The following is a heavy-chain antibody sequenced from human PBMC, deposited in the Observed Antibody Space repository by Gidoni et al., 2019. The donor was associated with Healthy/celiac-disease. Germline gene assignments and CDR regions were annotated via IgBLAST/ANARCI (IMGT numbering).Heavy chain of an antibody. J-gene: IGHJ5*02. D-gene: IGHD6-19*01. CDR3: ARDPVQWEQWLGPGGHWFDP. CDR2: ISSSSSYI. Sequence: EVQLVESGGGLVKPGGSLRLSCAASGFTFSSYRMNWVRQAPGKGLEWVSSISSSSSYIYYADSVKGRFTISRDNAKNSLYLQMNSLRAEDTAVYYCARDPVQWEQWLGPGGHWFDPWGQGTLVTVSS. CDR1: GFTFSSYR. V-gene: IGHV3-21*01.